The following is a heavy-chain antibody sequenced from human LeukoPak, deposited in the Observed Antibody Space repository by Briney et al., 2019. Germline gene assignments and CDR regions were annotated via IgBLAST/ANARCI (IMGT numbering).Heavy chain of an antibody. D-gene: IGHD6-19*01. Sequence: GGSLRLSCAASGFTFSSYGMHWVRHGPGEGLEWVAVIWYDGSNKYYADSVKGRFTISRDNSKNTLYLQMNSLGAEDTAVYYCARDRSGLNWFDHWGQGTLVTVSS. V-gene: IGHV3-33*01. CDR1: GFTFSSYG. CDR3: ARDRSGLNWFDH. CDR2: IWYDGSNK. J-gene: IGHJ5*02.